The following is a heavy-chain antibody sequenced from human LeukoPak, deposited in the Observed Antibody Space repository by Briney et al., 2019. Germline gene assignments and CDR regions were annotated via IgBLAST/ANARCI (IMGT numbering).Heavy chain of an antibody. CDR2: ISYDGSNK. V-gene: IGHV3-30*04. Sequence: PGGSLRLSCAASGFTFKVYAMHWVRQAPGKGLEWVAVISYDGSNKYYADSVKGRFTISRDNSKNTLYLQMNSLRAEDTAVYYCARGGVGAHFDYWGQGTLVTVSS. J-gene: IGHJ4*02. CDR1: GFTFKVYA. CDR3: ARGGVGAHFDY. D-gene: IGHD1-26*01.